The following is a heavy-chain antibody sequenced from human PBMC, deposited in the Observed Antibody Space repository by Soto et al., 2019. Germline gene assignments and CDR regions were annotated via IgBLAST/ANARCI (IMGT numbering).Heavy chain of an antibody. V-gene: IGHV3-23*01. CDR3: ARRGQTRYKGNYYDSSGYSH. CDR1: GFTFSTYA. J-gene: IGHJ4*02. Sequence: PGWSLRLSCAASGFTFSTYAMAWVRQAPGKGLEWVSGVSASGLNTDYADPVKGRFYISRDNSKNTVSLHMNSLRAEDTAVYYCARRGQTRYKGNYYDSSGYSHWGQGTLVTVSS. D-gene: IGHD3-22*01. CDR2: VSASGLNT.